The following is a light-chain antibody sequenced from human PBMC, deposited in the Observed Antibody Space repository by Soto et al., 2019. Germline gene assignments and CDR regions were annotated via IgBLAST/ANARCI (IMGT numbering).Light chain of an antibody. V-gene: IGLV2-14*01. Sequence: QSALTQPASVSGSPGQSITISCTGTSIDLAIYNYVSWYQQHPGKAPKLLIYQVTNRPSAVSPRFSGSRSGNTASLTISGLQSEDEADYYCIAYTDSGNHFFGRGTKLTVL. CDR2: QVT. CDR1: SIDLAIYNY. CDR3: IAYTDSGNHF. J-gene: IGLJ2*01.